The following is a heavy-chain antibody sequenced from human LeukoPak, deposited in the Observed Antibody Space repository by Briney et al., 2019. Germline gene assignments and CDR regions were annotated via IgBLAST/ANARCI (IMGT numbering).Heavy chain of an antibody. J-gene: IGHJ3*01. CDR3: AKDSYVSGRPLHTFDV. CDR1: GFTFAIHA. Sequence: GGSLRLSCAASGFTFAIHAMTWVRQAPGKGLEWVSGISGDGASTHYAESVKGQFTISRNNSQNTLFLQMNSLRVEDTAIYYCAKDSYVSGRPLHTFDVWGQGTMVTVSS. D-gene: IGHD3-10*01. CDR2: ISGDGAST. V-gene: IGHV3-23*01.